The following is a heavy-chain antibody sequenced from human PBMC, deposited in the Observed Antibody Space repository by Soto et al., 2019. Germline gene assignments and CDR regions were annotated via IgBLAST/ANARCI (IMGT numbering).Heavy chain of an antibody. D-gene: IGHD2-21*01. J-gene: IGHJ5*02. CDR3: ARERGDSHWIDP. CDR1: GGSVSSESYY. CDR2: VENSGST. V-gene: IGHV4-61*01. Sequence: SETLSLTCSVSGGSVSSESYYWSWIRQTPGKGLEWIGNVENSGSTKYNPSLKSRVTISVDTSKNQFSLKLSSVTGADTAVCYCARERGDSHWIDPWGQGTLVTVSS.